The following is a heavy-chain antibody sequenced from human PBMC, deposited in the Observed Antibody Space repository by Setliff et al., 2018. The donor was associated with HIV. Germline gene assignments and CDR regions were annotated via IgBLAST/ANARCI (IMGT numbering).Heavy chain of an antibody. Sequence: ASVKVSCKASGYTFTSYGISWVRQAPGQGLEWMGWISAYNGNTNYAQKLQGRVTMTTDTSTGIAYLELRSLRSDDTAVYYCARMIVLSASSPPNAFDIWGQGTMVTVSS. D-gene: IGHD3-22*01. CDR1: GYTFTSYG. CDR2: ISAYNGNT. CDR3: ARMIVLSASSPPNAFDI. J-gene: IGHJ3*02. V-gene: IGHV1-18*01.